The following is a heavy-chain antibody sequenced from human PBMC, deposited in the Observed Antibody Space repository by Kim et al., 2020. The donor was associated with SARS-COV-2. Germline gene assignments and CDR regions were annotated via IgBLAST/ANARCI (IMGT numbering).Heavy chain of an antibody. CDR3: ARDGVAAAPDY. CDR2: I. J-gene: IGHJ4*02. D-gene: IGHD6-13*01. V-gene: IGHV3-21*01. Sequence: IYYADSVKGRFTISRDNAKNSLYLQMNSLRAEDTAVYYCARDGVAAAPDYWGQGTLVTVSS.